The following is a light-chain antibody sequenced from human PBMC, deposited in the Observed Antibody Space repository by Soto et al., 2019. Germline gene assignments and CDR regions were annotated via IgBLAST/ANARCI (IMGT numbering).Light chain of an antibody. J-gene: IGKJ4*01. CDR1: QSVSFN. CDR2: AAS. Sequence: EIVMTQSPATLSVSPGERATLSCRASQSVSFNLAWYQQRPGLAPRLLIYAASTRATGIPVRFSGSGSGTEFTLTVSSLHSEDFVVYYCQQYNNWPLTFGGGTKVEI. V-gene: IGKV3-15*01. CDR3: QQYNNWPLT.